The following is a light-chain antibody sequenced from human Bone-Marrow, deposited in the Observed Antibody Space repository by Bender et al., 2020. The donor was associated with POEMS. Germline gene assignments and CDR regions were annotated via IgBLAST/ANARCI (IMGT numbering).Light chain of an antibody. CDR3: CSYAGSFTVV. Sequence: QSALTQPASVSGSPGQSITFSCTGTSSDVGGYDYVSWYQQHPGEAPKLMIYDVDSRPLGISNRFSGSKSGNTASLTISGLLPEDEAGYYCCSYAGSFTVVFGGGTKLTVL. CDR1: SSDVGGYDY. CDR2: DVD. J-gene: IGLJ2*01. V-gene: IGLV2-14*01.